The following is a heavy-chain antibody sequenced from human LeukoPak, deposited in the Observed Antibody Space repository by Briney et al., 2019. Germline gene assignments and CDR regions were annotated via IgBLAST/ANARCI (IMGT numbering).Heavy chain of an antibody. CDR1: GYTLTELS. CDR2: FDPEDGET. V-gene: IGHV1-24*01. D-gene: IGHD2-21*02. Sequence: GASVKVSCKVSGYTLTELSMHWVRQAPGKGLEWMGGFDPEDGETIYAQKFRGRVTMTEDTSTDTAYMELSSLRSEDTAVYYCATYPYLAYCGGDCYREFDYWGQGTLVTVSS. CDR3: ATYPYLAYCGGDCYREFDY. J-gene: IGHJ4*02.